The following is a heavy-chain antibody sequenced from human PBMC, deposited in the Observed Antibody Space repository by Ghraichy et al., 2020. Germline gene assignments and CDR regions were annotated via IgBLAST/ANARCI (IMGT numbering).Heavy chain of an antibody. CDR1: GGSISSGGHY. CDR2: IYYSGRT. Sequence: SETLSLTCTVSGGSISSGGHYWSWIRQHPGKGLEWIGHIYYSGRTYYNPSLKSRVSISVDTSQNQFSLKLSSVTAADTAVYYCARVEWNAYPFDYWGQGTLVTVSS. CDR3: ARVEWNAYPFDY. D-gene: IGHD3-16*01. V-gene: IGHV4-31*03. J-gene: IGHJ4*02.